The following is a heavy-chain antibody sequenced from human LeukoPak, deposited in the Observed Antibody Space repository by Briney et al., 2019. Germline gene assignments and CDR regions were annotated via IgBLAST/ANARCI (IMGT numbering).Heavy chain of an antibody. CDR1: GFTFSSYW. CDR3: ARSTLAGRPLFDP. D-gene: IGHD1-1*01. CDR2: INTDVSST. Sequence: GRSLRLSCAASGFTFSSYWMHWVRQAPGKGLVWVSHINTDVSSTGYADSVKGRFTISRDNAKNTLYLQMNSLRAEDTAVYYCARSTLAGRPLFDPWGQGTLVTVSS. J-gene: IGHJ5*02. V-gene: IGHV3-74*01.